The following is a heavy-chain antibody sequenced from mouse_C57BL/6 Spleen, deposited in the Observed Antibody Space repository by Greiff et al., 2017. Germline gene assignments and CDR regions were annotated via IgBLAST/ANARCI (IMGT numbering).Heavy chain of an antibody. D-gene: IGHD2-3*01. CDR2: INPGSGGT. CDR1: GYAFTNYL. Sequence: QVQLQQSGAELVRPGTSVKVSCKASGYAFTNYLIEWVKQRPGPGLEWIGVINPGSGGTNYNEKFKGKATLTADKSSSTAYMHLSSLTSEDSAVYFCARFGDGYYGGFAYWGQGTLVTVSA. J-gene: IGHJ3*01. V-gene: IGHV1-54*01. CDR3: ARFGDGYYGGFAY.